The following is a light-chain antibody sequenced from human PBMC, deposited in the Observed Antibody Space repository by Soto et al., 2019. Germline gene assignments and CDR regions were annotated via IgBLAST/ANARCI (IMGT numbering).Light chain of an antibody. V-gene: IGKV1-39*01. CDR3: RQSYTSPPWT. J-gene: IGKJ1*01. CDR2: SAS. CDR1: QSISTY. Sequence: IQMTQSPSSLSASVGDRVTISCXAGQSISTYLNWYQQKPGTAPRLLIYSASSVKTGVPPRFSGSGSGRDFTLTISSLRPEDVATYFCRQSYTSPPWTFGQGTKVDIK.